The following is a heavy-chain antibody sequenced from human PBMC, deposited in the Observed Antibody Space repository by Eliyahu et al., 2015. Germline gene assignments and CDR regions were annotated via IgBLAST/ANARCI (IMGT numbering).Heavy chain of an antibody. J-gene: IGHJ4*02. CDR3: SSFDY. CDR2: ISDDGSKK. Sequence: QVQLVESGGGVVQPGRSLRXSCAASGFTFSXXGMHWXRPAPGKGLEWVAVISDDGSKKYYTDSVKGRFTISRDNSKNTLFLQMNSLRAEDTAVYYCSSFDYWGQGALVTVSS. CDR1: GFTFSXXG. V-gene: IGHV3-33*03.